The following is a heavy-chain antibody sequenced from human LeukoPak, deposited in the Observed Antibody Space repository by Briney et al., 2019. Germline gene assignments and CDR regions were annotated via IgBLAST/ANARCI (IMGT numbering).Heavy chain of an antibody. J-gene: IGHJ6*03. CDR1: GGSISSYY. V-gene: IGHV4-59*08. CDR3: ARHVPYCYYMDV. CDR2: IYYSGST. Sequence: SETLSLTCTVSGGSISSYYWSWIRQPPGKGLEWIGYIYYSGSTNYNPSLKSRVTISVDTSKNQFSLKLSSVTAADTAVYYCARHVPYCYYMDVWGKGTTVTVSS.